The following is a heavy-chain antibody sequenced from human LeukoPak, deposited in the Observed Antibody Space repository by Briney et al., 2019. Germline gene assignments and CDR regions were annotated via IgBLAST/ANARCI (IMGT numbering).Heavy chain of an antibody. V-gene: IGHV3-21*01. J-gene: IGHJ3*02. D-gene: IGHD7-27*01. Sequence: GGSLRLSCAASGFTFSTYTFNWVRQAPGKELEWVSSIHSSISDIYYADSVRGRFTFSRDNAKNSLHLQMNSLRAEDTAVYYCARTSGPVGAFDIWGQGTMVTVSS. CDR2: IHSSISDI. CDR1: GFTFSTYT. CDR3: ARTSGPVGAFDI.